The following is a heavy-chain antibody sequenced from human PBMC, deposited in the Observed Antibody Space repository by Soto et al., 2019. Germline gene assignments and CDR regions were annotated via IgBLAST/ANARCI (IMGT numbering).Heavy chain of an antibody. Sequence: ASVKVSCKASGYTFTSYAMHWVRQAPGQRLEWMGWINAGNGNTKYSQKFQGRVTITRDTSARTAYMELSSLRSEDTAVYYCAAAIADDAFDIWGRGTRVTVSS. CDR3: AAAIADDAFDI. CDR1: GYTFTSYA. J-gene: IGHJ3*02. V-gene: IGHV1-3*01. D-gene: IGHD2-21*01. CDR2: INAGNGNT.